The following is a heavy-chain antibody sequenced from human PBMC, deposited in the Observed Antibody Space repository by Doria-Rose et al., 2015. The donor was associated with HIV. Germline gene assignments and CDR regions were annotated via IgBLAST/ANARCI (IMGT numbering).Heavy chain of an antibody. J-gene: IGHJ4*02. CDR2: IRNKVNGYTT. CDR3: ARILANSGYSFDY. V-gene: IGHV3-72*01. D-gene: IGHD3-22*01. Sequence: MDWVRQAPGKGLEWVGRIRNKVNGYTTEYAASVKGRFTISRDDLKNSLYLQMNSLKTEDTAVYYCARILANSGYSFDYWGQGTLVTVSS.